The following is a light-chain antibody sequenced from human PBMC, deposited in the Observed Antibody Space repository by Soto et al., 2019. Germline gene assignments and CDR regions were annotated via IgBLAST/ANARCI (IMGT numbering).Light chain of an antibody. Sequence: EIVLTQSAATLSLSPGERATLSCRASQSVSSYLAWYQQKPGQAPRLLIYDASNRATGIPARFSGSGSGTDFTLTINSLEPEDFAVYYCQQYGSSPPITSGHGTRLEI. CDR1: QSVSSY. V-gene: IGKV3-11*01. CDR2: DAS. J-gene: IGKJ5*01. CDR3: QQYGSSPPIT.